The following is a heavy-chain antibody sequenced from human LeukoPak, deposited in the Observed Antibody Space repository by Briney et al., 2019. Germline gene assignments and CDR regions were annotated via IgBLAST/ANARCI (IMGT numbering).Heavy chain of an antibody. V-gene: IGHV3-23*01. Sequence: GGSLRLSCAASGFTFSSYGMSWVRQAPGKGLEWVSAISGSGGSTYYADSVKGRFTISRDNSKNTLYLQMNSLRAEDTAVYYCARGGITMVRGVPRPYYFDYWGQGTLVTVSS. D-gene: IGHD3-10*01. CDR1: GFTFSSYG. J-gene: IGHJ4*02. CDR2: ISGSGGST. CDR3: ARGGITMVRGVPRPYYFDY.